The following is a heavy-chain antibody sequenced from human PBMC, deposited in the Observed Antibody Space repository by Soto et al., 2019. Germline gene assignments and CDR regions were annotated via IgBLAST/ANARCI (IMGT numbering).Heavy chain of an antibody. V-gene: IGHV3-23*01. CDR3: AKGAEGYVVSSLDY. D-gene: IGHD5-12*01. Sequence: EVQLLESGGGFVQPGGSLRLSCAASGFIFSNYAMTWVRQAPGKGLEWVSAITSTGSSTYYADSVKGRFTISRDNSKNTLYLQINSLTAEDTAVYYCAKGAEGYVVSSLDYWGQGTRVTVSS. CDR1: GFIFSNYA. CDR2: ITSTGSST. J-gene: IGHJ4*02.